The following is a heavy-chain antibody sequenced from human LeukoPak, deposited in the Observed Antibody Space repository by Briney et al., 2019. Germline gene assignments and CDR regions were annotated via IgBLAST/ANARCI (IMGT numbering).Heavy chain of an antibody. J-gene: IGHJ4*02. D-gene: IGHD4-17*01. V-gene: IGHV3-30-3*01. CDR3: ARVGNDYGDSHYFDY. CDR2: ISYDGSNK. CDR1: GFTFSSYA. Sequence: GGSLRLSCAASGFTFSSYAMHWVRQAPGKGLEWVAVISYDGSNKYYADSVKGRFTISRDNSKNTLYLQMNSLRAEDTAVYYCARVGNDYGDSHYFDYWGQGTLVTVSS.